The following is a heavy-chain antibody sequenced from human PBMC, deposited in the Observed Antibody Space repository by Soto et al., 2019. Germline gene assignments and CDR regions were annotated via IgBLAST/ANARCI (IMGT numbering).Heavy chain of an antibody. CDR1: GYTFTRSG. V-gene: IGHV1-18*01. CDR3: ARGVGSGSYYNQYNWFDP. J-gene: IGHJ5*02. CDR2: ISTYNGDT. Sequence: GASVKVSCKASGYTFTRSGISWVRQAPGQGLEWMGWISTYNGDTNYAQTFQGRVTMTTDTSTSTVYMELRSLRSDDTAVYYCARGVGSGSYYNQYNWFDPWGQGTLVTVSS. D-gene: IGHD3-10*01.